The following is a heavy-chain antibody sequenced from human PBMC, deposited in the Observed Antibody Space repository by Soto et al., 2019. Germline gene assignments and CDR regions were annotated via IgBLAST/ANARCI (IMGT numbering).Heavy chain of an antibody. Sequence: PGGSLRLSCAASGFTFSSYAMHWVRQAPGKGLEWVAVISYDGSNKYYADSVKGRFTISRDNSKNTLYLQMNSLRAEYTAVYYFAREIYDDYDSSGFDHWGQGTLVTVSS. CDR1: GFTFSSYA. CDR3: AREIYDDYDSSGFDH. V-gene: IGHV3-30-3*01. J-gene: IGHJ4*02. D-gene: IGHD3-22*01. CDR2: ISYDGSNK.